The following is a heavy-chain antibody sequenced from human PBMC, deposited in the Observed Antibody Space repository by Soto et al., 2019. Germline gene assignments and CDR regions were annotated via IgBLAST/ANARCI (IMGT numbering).Heavy chain of an antibody. CDR3: AREPSSNYGDYRYYYYGMDV. CDR1: GFTFSSYG. D-gene: IGHD4-17*01. V-gene: IGHV3-33*01. CDR2: IWYDGSNK. Sequence: QVQLVESGGGVVQPGRSLRLSCAASGFTFSSYGMHWVRQAPGKGLEWVAVIWYDGSNKYYADSVKGRFTISRDNSKNTLYLQMNSLRAEDTAVYYCAREPSSNYGDYRYYYYGMDVWGQGTTVTVSS. J-gene: IGHJ6*02.